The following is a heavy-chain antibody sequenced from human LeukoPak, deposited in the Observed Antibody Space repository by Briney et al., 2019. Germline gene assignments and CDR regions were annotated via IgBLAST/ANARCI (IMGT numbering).Heavy chain of an antibody. CDR3: ARDCSGGSCALFYYYGMDV. CDR1: GFTFSTSY. Sequence: GGSLRLSCAASGFTFSTSYMSWVRQAPGKGLEWVSVIYSGGSTYYADSVKGRFTISRDNSKNTLYLQMNSLRAEDTAVYYCARDCSGGSCALFYYYGMDVWGQGTTVTVSS. V-gene: IGHV3-53*01. CDR2: IYSGGST. D-gene: IGHD2-15*01. J-gene: IGHJ6*02.